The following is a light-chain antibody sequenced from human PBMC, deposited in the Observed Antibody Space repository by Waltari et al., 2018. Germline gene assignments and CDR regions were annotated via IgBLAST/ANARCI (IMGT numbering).Light chain of an antibody. CDR1: QSLLYSFNKKNY. CDR3: QQYYTTPLT. J-gene: IGKJ4*01. V-gene: IGKV4-1*01. CDR2: WAS. Sequence: DIVMTQSPDSLAVSLGERATINCKSSQSLLYSFNKKNYLAWYKQKPGQPPKLLIQWASTREAGVPERFSGSGSGTDFTLTILSLQAEDVAVYYCQQYYTTPLTFGGGTKVEIK.